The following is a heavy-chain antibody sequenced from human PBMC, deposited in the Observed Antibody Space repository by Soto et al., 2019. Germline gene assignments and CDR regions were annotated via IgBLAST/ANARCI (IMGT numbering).Heavy chain of an antibody. CDR2: IIPIFGTA. Sequence: ASVKVSCKASGGTFSSYAISWVRQAPGQGLEWMGGIIPIFGTANYAQKFQGRVAITADESTSTAYMELSSLRSEDTAVYYSARNPPARGYYYYGMDVWGQGTTVTVSS. D-gene: IGHD2-2*01. CDR1: GGTFSSYA. J-gene: IGHJ6*02. V-gene: IGHV1-69*13. CDR3: ARNPPARGYYYYGMDV.